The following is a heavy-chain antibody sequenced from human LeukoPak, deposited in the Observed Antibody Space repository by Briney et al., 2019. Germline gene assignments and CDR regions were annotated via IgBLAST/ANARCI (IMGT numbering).Heavy chain of an antibody. Sequence: GGSLRLSCAASGFTFRDFYMSWIRQAPGKGPEWLSYISNSGGTIYYADSVKGRFTISRDNTKNSVYLQMNSLRVEDTAVYYCAKLPWSSSGWFDPWGQGTLVTVSS. V-gene: IGHV3-11*01. J-gene: IGHJ5*02. CDR2: ISNSGGTI. CDR3: AKLPWSSSGWFDP. D-gene: IGHD6-6*01. CDR1: GFTFRDFY.